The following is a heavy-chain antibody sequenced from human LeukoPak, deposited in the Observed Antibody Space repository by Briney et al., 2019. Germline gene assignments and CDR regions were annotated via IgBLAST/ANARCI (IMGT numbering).Heavy chain of an antibody. CDR2: ISRRDGYT. Sequence: GGSLRLSCAASGFAFSSYDMSWVRQPPGKGLEWVSVISRRDGYTYYADSVKGRFTISRDNSKNTLYLQMNTLRAEDTAVYYCANDYRSGSFHDFWGQGTLVTVSS. CDR1: GFAFSSYD. D-gene: IGHD3-10*01. V-gene: IGHV3-23*01. CDR3: ANDYRSGSFHDF. J-gene: IGHJ4*02.